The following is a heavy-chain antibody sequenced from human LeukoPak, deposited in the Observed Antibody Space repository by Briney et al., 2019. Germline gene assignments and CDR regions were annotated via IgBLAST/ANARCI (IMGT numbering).Heavy chain of an antibody. Sequence: GLEWVXXITVTALTTSYADSVNPRFTISRDNSKNTLYLQMNSLRAEDTAVYYCAKAVYYYDSSIFDLWGRGTLVTVSS. J-gene: IGHJ2*01. V-gene: IGHV3-23*01. D-gene: IGHD3-22*01. CDR3: AKAVYYYDSSIFDL. CDR2: ITVTALTT.